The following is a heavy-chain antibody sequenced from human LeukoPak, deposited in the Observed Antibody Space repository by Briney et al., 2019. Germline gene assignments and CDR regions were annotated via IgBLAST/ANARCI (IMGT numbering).Heavy chain of an antibody. J-gene: IGHJ4*02. D-gene: IGHD6-19*01. CDR2: IKQDGSEK. CDR3: ARIRRGWSQNWDY. Sequence: GGSLRLSCAASGFSFSSYWMSWVRQAPGKGLEWVANIKQDGSEKYYVDSVKGRFTISRDNAKNSLYLQMNSLRAEDTAVYYCARIRRGWSQNWDYWGQGTQVTVSS. CDR1: GFSFSSYW. V-gene: IGHV3-7*01.